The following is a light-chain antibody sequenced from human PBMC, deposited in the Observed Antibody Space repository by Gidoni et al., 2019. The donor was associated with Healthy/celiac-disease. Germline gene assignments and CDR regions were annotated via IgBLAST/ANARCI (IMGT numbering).Light chain of an antibody. Sequence: EIVLTQSPATLSLSPGERATLSCRASQSFSSYLAWYQQKPGQAPRLLIYDASNRATGIPARFSGSGSGTDFTLTISSLEPEDFAVYYCQQRSNGFTFGPGTKVDIK. CDR2: DAS. CDR3: QQRSNGFT. CDR1: QSFSSY. J-gene: IGKJ3*01. V-gene: IGKV3-11*01.